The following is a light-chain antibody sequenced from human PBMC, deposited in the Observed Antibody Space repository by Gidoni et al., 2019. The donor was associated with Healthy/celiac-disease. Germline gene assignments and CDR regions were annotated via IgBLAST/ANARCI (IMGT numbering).Light chain of an antibody. CDR2: DAS. J-gene: IGKJ2*01. CDR1: QSVSSY. Sequence: EIVWTQSPATLSLSPGERATLSCRASQSVSSYLAWYQQKPGQAPRLLIYDASNRATGIPARFSGSGSGTDFTLTISSLEPEDFAVYYCQQRSNWPRTFXQXTKLEIK. CDR3: QQRSNWPRT. V-gene: IGKV3-11*01.